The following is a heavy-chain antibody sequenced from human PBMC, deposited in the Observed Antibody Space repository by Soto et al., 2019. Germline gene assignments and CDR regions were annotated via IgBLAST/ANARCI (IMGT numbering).Heavy chain of an antibody. V-gene: IGHV1-3*01. CDR3: ARVAAWSFDF. CDR1: GYTFANYP. D-gene: IGHD2-15*01. J-gene: IGHJ4*02. Sequence: QVHLVQSGAEVKKPGASVKLSCKASGYTFANYPIHWVRQAPGQRLEWMGWINVGSGDTKYSRNLQGRVTITRDTSASTAYVELTTLRSEDTAVYYCARVAAWSFDFWGQGTLVTVSS. CDR2: INVGSGDT.